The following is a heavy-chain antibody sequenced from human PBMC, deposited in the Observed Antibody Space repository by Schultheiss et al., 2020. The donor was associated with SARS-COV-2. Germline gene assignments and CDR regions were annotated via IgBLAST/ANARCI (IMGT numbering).Heavy chain of an antibody. J-gene: IGHJ5*02. CDR3: ARYHWFDP. V-gene: IGHV1-8*02. Sequence: ASVKVSCKASGYTFTGYYMHWVRQAPGQGLEWMGWINPNSGNTGYAQKFQGRVTMTRNTSISTAYMELSSLRSEDTAVYYCARYHWFDPWGQGTLVTVSS. CDR1: GYTFTGYY. CDR2: INPNSGNT.